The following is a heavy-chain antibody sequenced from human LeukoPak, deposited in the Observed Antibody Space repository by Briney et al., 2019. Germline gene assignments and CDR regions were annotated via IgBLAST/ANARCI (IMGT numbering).Heavy chain of an antibody. CDR2: ISGGGGST. J-gene: IGHJ4*02. CDR1: GFTFARHA. D-gene: IGHD6-13*01. V-gene: IGHV3-23*01. Sequence: GGSLRLSCAGSGFTFARHALTWVRQAPGMGLEWVSTISGGGGSTHYADSVKGRFTISRDNSKDTVFLQMNNLRAEYTAIYYCAREGGSCTSNSCSDYFDYWGQGTLVTVSP. CDR3: AREGGSCTSNSCSDYFDY.